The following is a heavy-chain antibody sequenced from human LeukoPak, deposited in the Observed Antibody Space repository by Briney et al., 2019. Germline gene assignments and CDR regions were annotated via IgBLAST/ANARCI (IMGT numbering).Heavy chain of an antibody. CDR3: ARDFCGGDCYSLGWFDP. D-gene: IGHD2-21*02. J-gene: IGHJ5*02. Sequence: SETLSLTCAVYGGSFSGYYWSWIRQPPGKGLEWIGEINHSGSTNYNPSLKSRVTISVDTSKNQFSLKLSSVTAADTAVYYCARDFCGGDCYSLGWFDPWGQGTLVTVSS. V-gene: IGHV4-34*01. CDR2: INHSGST. CDR1: GGSFSGYY.